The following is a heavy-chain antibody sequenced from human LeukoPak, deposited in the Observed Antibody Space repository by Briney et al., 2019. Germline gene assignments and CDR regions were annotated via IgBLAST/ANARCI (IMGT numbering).Heavy chain of an antibody. D-gene: IGHD3-16*01. CDR2: ISNSGSTI. Sequence: PGGSLRLSCAASGFTFSDYYMSWIRQAPGKGLEWVSYISNSGSTIYYADSVKGRFTISRDNAKNSLYLQMNSLRAEDTAVYYCAALWGVMNAFDIWGQGTMVTVSS. CDR3: AALWGVMNAFDI. J-gene: IGHJ3*02. V-gene: IGHV3-11*04. CDR1: GFTFSDYY.